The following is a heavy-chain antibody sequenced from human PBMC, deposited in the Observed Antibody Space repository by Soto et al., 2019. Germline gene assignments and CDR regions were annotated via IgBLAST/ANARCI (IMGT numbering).Heavy chain of an antibody. V-gene: IGHV3-30-3*01. D-gene: IGHD3-22*01. CDR3: ARDLRYYDSSGYYGYLAY. CDR1: EFTFSSYA. J-gene: IGHJ4*02. CDR2: ISYDGSNK. Sequence: TGGSLTVSYSASEFTFSSYAVHWVRTDPGKGLEWVAVISYDGSNKYYADSVKGGFTISRDNSKNTLYLQMNSLRAEDTAVYYCARDLRYYDSSGYYGYLAYWGKGTLITVSS.